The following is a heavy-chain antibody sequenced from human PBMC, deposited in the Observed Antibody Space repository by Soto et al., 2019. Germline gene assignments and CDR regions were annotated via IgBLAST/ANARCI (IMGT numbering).Heavy chain of an antibody. Sequence: GGSLRLSCAASGFTFSNYWIHWVRQAPGEGLVWVSRINGDGSTTTYADFVKGRFTISRDNAKNTLYLQMDSLGADDTAVYYCTRGGTSETYWGLFYDWGQGALVTVSS. CDR3: TRGGTSETYWGLFYD. J-gene: IGHJ4*02. CDR1: GFTFSNYW. V-gene: IGHV3-74*01. CDR2: INGDGSTT. D-gene: IGHD7-27*01.